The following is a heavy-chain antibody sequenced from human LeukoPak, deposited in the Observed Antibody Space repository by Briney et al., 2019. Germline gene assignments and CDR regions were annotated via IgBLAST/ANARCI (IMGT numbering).Heavy chain of an antibody. J-gene: IGHJ4*02. CDR1: GFTFSNYE. CDR2: ITSSGNTI. D-gene: IGHD1-14*01. V-gene: IGHV3-48*03. CDR3: ARARYFDF. Sequence: PGGSLRLSCATSGFTFSNYEMNWVRQAPGKGLEWVSYITSSGNTIYYADSVKGRFTISRDNAKNSLYLQMNSLRDEDTAVYYCARARYFDFWGQGTLVTVSS.